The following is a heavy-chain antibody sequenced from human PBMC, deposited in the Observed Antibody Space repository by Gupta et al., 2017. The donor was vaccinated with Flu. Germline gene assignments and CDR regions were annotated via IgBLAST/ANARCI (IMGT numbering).Heavy chain of an antibody. V-gene: IGHV4-34*01. CDR3: ARAGRDGYKGSVDS. Sequence: QVQLQQWGAGLLKPSETLSLTCAVYGGSFSGYYWNWIRQPPGKGLEWIGEINHSGSTNYNPSLKSRVTISVDTSKNQFSLKLSSVTAADMAAYYCARAGRDGYKGSVDSWGQGTLVTVSS. CDR2: INHSGST. D-gene: IGHD5-12*01. CDR1: GGSFSGYY. J-gene: IGHJ4*02.